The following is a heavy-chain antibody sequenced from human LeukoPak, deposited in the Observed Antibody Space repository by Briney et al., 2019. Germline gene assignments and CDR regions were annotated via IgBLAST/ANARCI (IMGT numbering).Heavy chain of an antibody. J-gene: IGHJ3*01. CDR3: ARESWHYGTDAFDV. CDR2: INAGNGNT. D-gene: IGHD1-7*01. CDR1: GYTFTSYG. V-gene: IGHV1-3*01. Sequence: ASVTVSCTASGYTFTSYGISWVRQAPGQRLEWMGWINAGNGNTKYSQKFQGRVTITRDTSASTAYMELSSLRSEDTAVFYCARESWHYGTDAFDVWGQGTMVTVSS.